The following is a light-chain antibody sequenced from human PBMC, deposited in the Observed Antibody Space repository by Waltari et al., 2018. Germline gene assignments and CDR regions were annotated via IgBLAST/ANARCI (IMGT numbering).Light chain of an antibody. CDR1: QSVSSTS. Sequence: VVLTPSPATLSLSPGARAPPSCRASQSVSSTSLVWLQQKPGQAPRLVIYGTSNRATGFPDRFSGSGSGTDFTLTISRLEPEDFAMYYCQQYDGSVLTFGGGTKVEL. CDR3: QQYDGSVLT. J-gene: IGKJ4*01. V-gene: IGKV3-20*01. CDR2: GTS.